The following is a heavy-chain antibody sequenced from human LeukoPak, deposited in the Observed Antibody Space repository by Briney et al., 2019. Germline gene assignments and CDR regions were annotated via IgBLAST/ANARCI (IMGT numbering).Heavy chain of an antibody. D-gene: IGHD3-3*01. CDR3: AKDGTIFVAVIIRTFNWFDP. Sequence: GGSLRLSWAAAGFTFSSYAMSWVRQAPGKGMEWVSAISGSGGSTYYADSVTGRLTISRANSKNTMYLQMNSLRAEDTAVYYCAKDGTIFVAVIIRTFNWFDPWGQGTLVTVSS. CDR2: ISGSGGST. V-gene: IGHV3-23*01. CDR1: GFTFSSYA. J-gene: IGHJ5*02.